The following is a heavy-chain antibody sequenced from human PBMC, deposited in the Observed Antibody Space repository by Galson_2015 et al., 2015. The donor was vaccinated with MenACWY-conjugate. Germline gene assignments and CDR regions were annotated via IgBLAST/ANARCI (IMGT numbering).Heavy chain of an antibody. J-gene: IGHJ4*02. CDR1: GYIFTNFG. V-gene: IGHV1-18*01. CDR3: ARDPIGRHDSSSWFWID. D-gene: IGHD6-13*01. Sequence: SVKVSCKAAGYIFTNFGTTWVRKAPGQGLEWMGWISTYNGNANYAPKVRDRVMMTTDTSTNTVHMVLKRLTSNDTAVYFCARDPIGRHDSSSWFWIDWGQGTPVTVSS. CDR2: ISTYNGNA.